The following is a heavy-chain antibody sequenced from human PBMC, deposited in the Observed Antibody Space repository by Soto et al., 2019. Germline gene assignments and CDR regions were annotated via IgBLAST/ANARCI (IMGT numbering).Heavy chain of an antibody. Sequence: QVQLVQSGAEVKKPGSSVKVSCKASGGTFGSYAISWVRQAPGQGLEWMGGIIAIPGTADYAQTFQGRVTIAADESTSTAYMELSSLRAEDTAVYYCARSQGSSTSLEIYYYYYYGMDVWGQGTKVTVSS. CDR2: IIAIPGTA. CDR1: GGTFGSYA. J-gene: IGHJ6*02. CDR3: ARSQGSSTSLEIYYYYYYGMDV. V-gene: IGHV1-69*01. D-gene: IGHD2-2*01.